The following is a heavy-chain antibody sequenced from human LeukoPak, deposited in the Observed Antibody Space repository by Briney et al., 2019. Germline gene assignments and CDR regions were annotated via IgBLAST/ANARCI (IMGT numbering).Heavy chain of an antibody. J-gene: IGHJ4*02. CDR2: ISSDSNHI. D-gene: IGHD3-10*01. CDR1: GGSISSSS. CDR3: ASHYYGSGKLEY. V-gene: IGHV3-21*01. Sequence: ETLSLTCTVSGGSISSSSYYWGWIRQAPGKGLEWVSSISSDSNHIYYADSVKGRFTISRDNAKNSLYLQMNSLRAEDTAVYYCASHYYGSGKLEYWGQGTLVTVSS.